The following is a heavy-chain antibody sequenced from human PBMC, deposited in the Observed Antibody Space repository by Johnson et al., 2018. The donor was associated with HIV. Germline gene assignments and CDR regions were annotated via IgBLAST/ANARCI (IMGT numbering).Heavy chain of an antibody. D-gene: IGHD3-9*01. CDR1: GFTFNNAW. J-gene: IGHJ3*02. CDR3: ATDILFATARSDHDAFDT. CDR2: IYASGDT. Sequence: VQLVESGGGLVQPGGSLRLSCAASGFTFNNAWMNWVRQAPGKGLEWVSVIYASGDTYHAASVKGRFTISRDNSKNTLYLQMNSLRAEDTAVYYCATDILFATARSDHDAFDTWGQGTMVTVSS. V-gene: IGHV3-66*02.